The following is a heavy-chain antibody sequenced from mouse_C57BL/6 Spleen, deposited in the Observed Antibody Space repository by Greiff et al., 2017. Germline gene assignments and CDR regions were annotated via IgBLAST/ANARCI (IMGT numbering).Heavy chain of an antibody. D-gene: IGHD1-1*01. Sequence: VQLKESGPGLVKPSQSLSLTCSVTGYSITSGYYWNWIRQFPGNKLEWVGYISYDGGNNYNPSLKNRISITRDTSKNQFFLKVNSVTTEDTATDYCARDNYYGSSPSYYYAMDYWGQGTSVTVSS. V-gene: IGHV3-6*01. J-gene: IGHJ4*01. CDR1: GYSITSGYY. CDR2: ISYDGGN. CDR3: ARDNYYGSSPSYYYAMDY.